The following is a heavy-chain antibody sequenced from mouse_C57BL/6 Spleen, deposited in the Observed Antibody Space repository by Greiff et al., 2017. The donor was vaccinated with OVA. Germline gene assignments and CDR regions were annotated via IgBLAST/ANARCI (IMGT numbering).Heavy chain of an antibody. J-gene: IGHJ1*03. CDR3: ARSNYYGSSGYFDV. CDR2: INPGSGGT. CDR1: GYAFTNYL. Sequence: VQLQQSGAELVRPGTSVKVSCKASGYAFTNYLIEWVKQRPGQGLEWIGVINPGSGGTNYNEKFKGKATLTADKSSSTAYMQLSSLTSEDSAVYFCARSNYYGSSGYFDVWGTGTTVTVSS. D-gene: IGHD1-1*01. V-gene: IGHV1-54*01.